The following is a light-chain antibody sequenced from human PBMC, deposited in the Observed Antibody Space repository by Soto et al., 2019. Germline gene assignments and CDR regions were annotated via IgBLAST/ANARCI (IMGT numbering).Light chain of an antibody. CDR1: SSDIGAYNY. CDR3: FSHRIGGSHV. Sequence: QSALTQPASVSGSPGQSITISCTGTSSDIGAYNYVSWYQQYPVKAPKLMIYGVTNRPSGVSNRFSGTKTGNTASLTIFRLQADDGADYYCFSHRIGGSHVFVTGTKL. V-gene: IGLV2-14*01. CDR2: GVT. J-gene: IGLJ1*01.